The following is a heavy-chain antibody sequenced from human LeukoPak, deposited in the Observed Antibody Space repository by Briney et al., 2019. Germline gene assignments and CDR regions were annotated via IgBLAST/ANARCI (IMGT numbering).Heavy chain of an antibody. J-gene: IGHJ4*02. CDR1: GFTFSSYA. CDR2: ISYDGSNK. CDR3: AKDERNWNYNLASQTYD. V-gene: IGHV3-30-3*01. D-gene: IGHD1-7*01. Sequence: GRSLRLSCAASGFTFSSYAMHWVRQAPGKGLEWVAVISYDGSNKYYADSVKGRFTVSRDNSKNTLYLQMSSLRAEDTAVYYCAKDERNWNYNLASQTYDWGQGTLVTVSS.